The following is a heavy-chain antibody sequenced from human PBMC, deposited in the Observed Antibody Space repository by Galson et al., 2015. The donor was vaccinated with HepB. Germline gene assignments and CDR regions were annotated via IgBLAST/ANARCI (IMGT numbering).Heavy chain of an antibody. CDR1: GGTFSTYA. V-gene: IGHV1-69*01. D-gene: IGHD2-21*02. CDR3: IVVVTTSHRDY. CDR2: IIPMFHMT. J-gene: IGHJ4*02. Sequence: SCKASGGTFSTYAINWVLQAPGQGLEWMGGIIPMFHMTNYAQKFQGRVTITADESTSTAYMELSSLKSEDTAVYYCIVVVTTSHRDYWGQGSLVTVSS.